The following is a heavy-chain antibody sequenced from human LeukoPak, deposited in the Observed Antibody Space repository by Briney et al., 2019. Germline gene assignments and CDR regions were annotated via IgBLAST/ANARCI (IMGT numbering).Heavy chain of an antibody. V-gene: IGHV5-51*01. CDR2: IYLGGSDT. CDR1: GYNLTNNW. J-gene: IGHJ4*02. D-gene: IGHD6-13*01. CDR3: ARLFGYSSSCFDY. Sequence: GESLKISCKGSGYNLTNNWIGRVRQLPGKGLEWMGIIYLGGSDTRYCPSFQGQVTISADRSIGTAYLQWSSLKASDTAMYYCARLFGYSSSCFDYWGQVTLVTVAS.